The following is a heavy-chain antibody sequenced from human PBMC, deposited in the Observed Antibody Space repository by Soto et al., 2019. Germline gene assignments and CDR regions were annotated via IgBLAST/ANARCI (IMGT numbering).Heavy chain of an antibody. CDR2: IYPGDSDT. CDR1: GYRFTSYC. J-gene: IGHJ6*02. Sequence: PGESLTICCKGSGYRFTSYCTGRVRHRPGNSLEWRGIIYPGDSDTNYSPSFQGHVTISADKSISTAYLQWSSLKASDTAMYYCARHIVVVPAAISYYGMDVWGQGTTVTVSS. V-gene: IGHV5-51*01. D-gene: IGHD2-2*02. CDR3: ARHIVVVPAAISYYGMDV.